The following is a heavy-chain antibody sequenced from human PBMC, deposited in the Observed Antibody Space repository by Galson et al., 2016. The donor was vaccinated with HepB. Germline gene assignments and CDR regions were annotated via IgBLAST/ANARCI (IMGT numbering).Heavy chain of an antibody. CDR1: GFTFSASV. CDR2: IVVGSGNT. D-gene: IGHD1/OR15-1a*01. Sequence: SVKVSCKARGFTFSASVVHWVLQARGQPLEWIGWIVVGSGNTQYAQQFQERVIISRDMTTSTASLELSSLRHEDTAVYYCAAETPMANTAFDVWGQGTMVTV. J-gene: IGHJ3*01. V-gene: IGHV1-58*01. CDR3: AAETPMANTAFDV.